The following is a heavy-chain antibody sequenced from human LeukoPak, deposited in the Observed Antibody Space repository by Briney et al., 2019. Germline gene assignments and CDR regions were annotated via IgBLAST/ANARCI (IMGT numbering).Heavy chain of an antibody. V-gene: IGHV3-48*01. D-gene: IGHD1-26*01. CDR3: ARRVGAKYHFDW. J-gene: IGHJ4*02. CDR1: EFTFSTYS. CDR2: ISSGSNTI. Sequence: GGSLRLSCAASEFTFSTYSMNWVRQAPGKWLEWISYISSGSNTIYYADSVKGRFTISRDNAKNSLYLQMNSLRAEDTAVYYCARRVGAKYHFDWWGQGTLVTVSS.